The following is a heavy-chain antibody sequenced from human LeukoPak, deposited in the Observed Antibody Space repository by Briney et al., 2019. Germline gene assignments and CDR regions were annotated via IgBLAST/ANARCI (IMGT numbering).Heavy chain of an antibody. J-gene: IGHJ3*02. V-gene: IGHV4-59*01. CDR1: GGSISSYY. CDR3: AREVTLDAFDI. D-gene: IGHD2-21*02. Sequence: PSETLSLTCTVSGGSISSYYWSWIRQPPGKGLEWIGYIYYSGSTNYNPSLKSRVTISVDTSKNQFSLKLSSVTAADTAVYYCAREVTLDAFDIWGQGTMVTVSS. CDR2: IYYSGST.